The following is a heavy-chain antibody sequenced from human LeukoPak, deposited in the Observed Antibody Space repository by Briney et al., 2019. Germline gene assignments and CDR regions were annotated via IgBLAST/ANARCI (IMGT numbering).Heavy chain of an antibody. CDR2: ISSSGSTI. J-gene: IGHJ4*02. D-gene: IGHD3-10*01. Sequence: QAGGSLRLSCAASGFTFNNYEMNWLRQAPGKGLEWVSYISSSGSTIYYADSVKGRFTISRDNARNSLYLQMNTLRPEDTAVYYCARVLAGVAFLFDYWGQGTLVTVSS. V-gene: IGHV3-48*03. CDR3: ARVLAGVAFLFDY. CDR1: GFTFNNYE.